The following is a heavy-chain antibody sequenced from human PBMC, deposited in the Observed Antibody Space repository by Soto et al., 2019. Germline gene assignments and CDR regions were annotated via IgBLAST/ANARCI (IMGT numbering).Heavy chain of an antibody. CDR3: VRGCGRASCPYYLDV. D-gene: IGHD2-2*01. V-gene: IGHV3-7*01. J-gene: IGHJ6*03. CDR2: IKQDGSET. Sequence: EVQLVESGGGLVQPGGSPRLSCATSAFTLSTYWMSWVRQAPGKGQEWVATIKQDGSETHYVDSVKGRFTISRDNAENSLYLQMNSLRAEDTAVYYCVRGCGRASCPYYLDVWGKGTTVTVSS. CDR1: AFTLSTYW.